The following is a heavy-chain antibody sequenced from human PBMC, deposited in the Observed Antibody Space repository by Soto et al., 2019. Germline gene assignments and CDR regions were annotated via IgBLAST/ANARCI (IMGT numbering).Heavy chain of an antibody. J-gene: IGHJ4*02. V-gene: IGHV3-30*18. D-gene: IGHD4-17*01. CDR2: ISYDGSNK. Sequence: QVQLVESGGGVVQPGRSLRLSCAASGFTFSSYGMHWVRQAPGKGLEWVAVISYDGSNKYYADSMKGRFTISRDNSKNTLYLQMNSLRAEDTAVYYCAKDLDDYGDYPNFDYWGQGTLVTVSS. CDR1: GFTFSSYG. CDR3: AKDLDDYGDYPNFDY.